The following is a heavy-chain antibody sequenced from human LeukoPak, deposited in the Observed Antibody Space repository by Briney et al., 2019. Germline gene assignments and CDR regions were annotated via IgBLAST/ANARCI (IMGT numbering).Heavy chain of an antibody. D-gene: IGHD1-26*01. CDR2: IYSGGST. CDR1: GFTVSNNY. J-gene: IGHJ4*02. CDR3: ARESGSFGLDY. Sequence: GGSLRLSCTASGFTVSNNYMNWVRQAPGKGLEWVSIIYSGGSTYYADSVKGRFTISRDDSKNTLYLQMNSLRAEDTAVYYCARESGSFGLDYWGQGTLVTVSS. V-gene: IGHV3-53*01.